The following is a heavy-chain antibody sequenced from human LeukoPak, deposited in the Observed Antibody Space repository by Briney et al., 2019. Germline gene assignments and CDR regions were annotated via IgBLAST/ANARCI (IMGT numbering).Heavy chain of an antibody. CDR1: GGSINSGTYY. Sequence: SETLSLTCTVSGGSINSGTYYWSWIRQPAGKGLEWIGYIYYSGSTNYNPSLKSRVTISVDTSKNQFSLKLSSVTAADTAVYYYATVRSLEWPGGYFQHWGQGTLVTVSS. J-gene: IGHJ1*01. V-gene: IGHV4-61*10. CDR3: ATVRSLEWPGGYFQH. CDR2: IYYSGST. D-gene: IGHD3-3*01.